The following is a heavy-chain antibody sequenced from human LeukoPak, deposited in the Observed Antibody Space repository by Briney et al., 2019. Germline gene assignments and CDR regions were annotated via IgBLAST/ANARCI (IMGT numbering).Heavy chain of an antibody. CDR1: GGSISSSNW. D-gene: IGHD6-13*01. J-gene: IGHJ5*02. V-gene: IGHV4-31*11. CDR2: IYYSGST. Sequence: PSETLSLTCAVSGGSISSSNWWSWVRQHPGKGLEWIGYIYYSGSTYYNPSLKSRVTISVDTSKNQFSLKLSSVTAADTAVYYCARVRSAHSSSPPWFDPWGQGTLVTVSS. CDR3: ARVRSAHSSSPPWFDP.